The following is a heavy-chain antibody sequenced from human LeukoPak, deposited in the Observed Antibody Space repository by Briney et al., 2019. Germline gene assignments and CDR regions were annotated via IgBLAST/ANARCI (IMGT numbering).Heavy chain of an antibody. Sequence: GGSLRLSCAASGFTFSSYWMSWVRQAPGKGLEWVANIKQDGSEKYYVDSVKGRFTISRDNAKNSLYLQMNSLRAEDTAVYYCARGSTGIVVVVAAYAFDIWGQGTMVTVSS. CDR3: ARGSTGIVVVVAAYAFDI. CDR2: IKQDGSEK. CDR1: GFTFSSYW. V-gene: IGHV3-7*01. J-gene: IGHJ3*02. D-gene: IGHD2-15*01.